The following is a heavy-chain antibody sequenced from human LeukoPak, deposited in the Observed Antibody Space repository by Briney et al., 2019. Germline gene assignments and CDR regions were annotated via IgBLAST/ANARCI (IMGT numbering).Heavy chain of an antibody. V-gene: IGHV3-30*02. CDR2: IHTDQTIQ. J-gene: IGHJ5*01. D-gene: IGHD3-10*01. CDR1: GFTFSGFG. CDR3: GYYNSGSYSTPDS. Sequence: EAGGSLRLSCAASGFTFSGFGMYWVRQAPGKGLEWVAYIHTDQTIQYYADSVKGRFTISRDNSKNTLYLQMKTLRSEDTAVYYCGYYNSGSYSTPDSWGQGTQVTVSS.